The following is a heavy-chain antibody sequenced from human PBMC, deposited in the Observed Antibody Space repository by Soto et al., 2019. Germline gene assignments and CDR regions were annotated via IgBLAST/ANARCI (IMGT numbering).Heavy chain of an antibody. CDR2: ISYDGSNK. Sequence: QVQLMESGGGVVQPGGSLRLSCAASGFTFSSYGMHWVRQAPGKGLEWVTIISYDGSNKNYGDSVKGRFTVSRDNPGNTLSLQMNSLRPEDTGIYFCAKDWGGRLDFWGQGAWVTVSS. V-gene: IGHV3-30*18. J-gene: IGHJ4*02. CDR1: GFTFSSYG. CDR3: AKDWGGRLDF. D-gene: IGHD7-27*01.